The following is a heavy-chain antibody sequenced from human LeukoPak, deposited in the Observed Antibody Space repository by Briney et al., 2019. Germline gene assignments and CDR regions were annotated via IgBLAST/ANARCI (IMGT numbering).Heavy chain of an antibody. CDR3: AKTGINMIACYFDY. D-gene: IGHD3-22*01. J-gene: IGHJ4*02. CDR1: GFTFSSYE. Sequence: PGGSLRLSCAASGFTFSSYEMNWVRQAPGKGLEWVSIISDGSGSTFYADSVKGRFTISRDNSKNTLYLQMNSLRADDTAVYYCAKTGINMIACYFDYWGQGTLVTVSS. V-gene: IGHV3-23*01. CDR2: ISDGSGST.